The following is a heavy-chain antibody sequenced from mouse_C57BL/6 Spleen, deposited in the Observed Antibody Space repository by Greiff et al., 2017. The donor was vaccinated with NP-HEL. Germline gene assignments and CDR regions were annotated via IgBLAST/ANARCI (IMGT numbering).Heavy chain of an antibody. CDR2: IDPSDSYT. CDR3: ARGKGYDQAWFAY. J-gene: IGHJ3*01. Sequence: QVQLQQPGAELVMPGASVKLSCKASGYTFTSYWMHWVKQRPGQGLEWIGEIDPSDSYTNYNQKFKGKSTLTVDKSSSTAYMQLSSLTSEDSAVYYCARGKGYDQAWFAYWGRGTLVTVSA. CDR1: GYTFTSYW. V-gene: IGHV1-69*01. D-gene: IGHD2-2*01.